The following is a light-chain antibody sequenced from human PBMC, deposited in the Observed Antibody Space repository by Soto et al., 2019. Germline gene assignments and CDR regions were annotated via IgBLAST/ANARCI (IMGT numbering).Light chain of an antibody. CDR3: VSNRGYDFCV. V-gene: IGLV2-14*01. CDR1: SSDVGGHNY. CDR2: EVS. J-gene: IGLJ1*01. Sequence: QSVLTQPASVSGSPGQSITISCTGTSSDVGGHNYVSWYQQHPGKAPKLIIYEVSIRPSGVSNRFSGSKSGNTASLTISGLQAEDEADYYCVSNRGYDFCVFRTGTKVTVL.